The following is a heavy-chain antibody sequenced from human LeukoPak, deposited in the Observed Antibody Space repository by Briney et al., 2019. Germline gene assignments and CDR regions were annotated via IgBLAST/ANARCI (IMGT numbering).Heavy chain of an antibody. V-gene: IGHV4-39*07. D-gene: IGHD2-2*01. CDR1: GDSISTSSYY. Sequence: PSETLSLTCSVSGDSISTSSYYWGWIRQPPGKGLEWIGTIYYSGSTYYNPSLTSRVTISVDTSKNQFSLKLSSVIAAGTAVYYCARTTEGYCSSASCFGFSYSYYMDVWGKGTTVTISS. CDR2: IYYSGST. CDR3: ARTTEGYCSSASCFGFSYSYYMDV. J-gene: IGHJ6*03.